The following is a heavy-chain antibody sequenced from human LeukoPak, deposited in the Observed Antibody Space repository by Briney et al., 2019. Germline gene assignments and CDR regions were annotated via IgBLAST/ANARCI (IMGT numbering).Heavy chain of an antibody. J-gene: IGHJ4*02. Sequence: GGSLRLSCAASGFTFSSYAMSWVRQAPGKGLEWVSAISGNGGSTYYADSVKGRFTISRDNSKNTLYLQMNSLRAEDTAVYYCAKAATQWLVLRYFDYWGQGTLVTVSS. CDR3: AKAATQWLVLRYFDY. D-gene: IGHD6-19*01. V-gene: IGHV3-23*01. CDR1: GFTFSSYA. CDR2: ISGNGGST.